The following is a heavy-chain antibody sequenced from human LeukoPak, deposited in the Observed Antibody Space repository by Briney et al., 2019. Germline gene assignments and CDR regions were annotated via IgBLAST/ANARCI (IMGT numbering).Heavy chain of an antibody. Sequence: GASVKVSCKASGYTFTGYYMHWVRQAPGQGLEWMGWINPNSGGTNYAQKFQGRVTMTRDTSISTAYMELSRLRSDDTAVYYCARERVYAIYYYYGMDVWGQGTTVTVSS. J-gene: IGHJ6*02. CDR1: GYTFTGYY. CDR3: ARERVYAIYYYYGMDV. V-gene: IGHV1-2*02. D-gene: IGHD2-8*01. CDR2: INPNSGGT.